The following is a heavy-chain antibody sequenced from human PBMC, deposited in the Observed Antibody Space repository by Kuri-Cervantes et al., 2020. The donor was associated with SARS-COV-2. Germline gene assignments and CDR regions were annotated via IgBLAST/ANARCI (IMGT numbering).Heavy chain of an antibody. CDR3: ARITIFGVVISGAFDI. V-gene: IGHV4-59*01. CDR1: GGSISSYY. Sequence: SETLSLTCTVSGGSISSYYWSWIRQPPGKGLEWIGYIYYSGSNNYNPSLKSRVTISVDTSKNQFSLKLSSVTAADTAVYYCARITIFGVVISGAFDIWGQGTMVTVSS. CDR2: IYYSGSN. J-gene: IGHJ3*02. D-gene: IGHD3-3*01.